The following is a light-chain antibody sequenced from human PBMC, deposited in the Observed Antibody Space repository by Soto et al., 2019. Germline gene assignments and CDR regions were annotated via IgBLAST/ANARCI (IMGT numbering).Light chain of an antibody. Sequence: QSALTQPASVSGSPGQSITISCTGSSSDVGGYNHVSWYQQHPGKAPKLMIYEVSNRPSGVSNRFSGSKSGNTASLTISGLQAEDEADYYCSSYTTSTSYVFGPGTKLTVL. J-gene: IGLJ1*01. V-gene: IGLV2-14*01. CDR1: SSDVGGYNH. CDR2: EVS. CDR3: SSYTTSTSYV.